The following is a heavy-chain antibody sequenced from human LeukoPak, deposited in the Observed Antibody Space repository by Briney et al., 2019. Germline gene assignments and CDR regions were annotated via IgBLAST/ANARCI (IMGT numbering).Heavy chain of an antibody. V-gene: IGHV3-30*18. CDR1: GFTFSRYG. J-gene: IGHJ4*02. D-gene: IGHD3-10*01. CDR2: ISYDGSKK. CDR3: AKDFPHYGSGSSHFDC. Sequence: GRSLRLSCAASGFTFSRYGTHWVRQAPGKGLEWVAVISYDGSKKNYADSVKGRFTISRDSSKNTLYLQINSLRVEDTAVYYCAKDFPHYGSGSSHFDCGGEGTLVTVSS.